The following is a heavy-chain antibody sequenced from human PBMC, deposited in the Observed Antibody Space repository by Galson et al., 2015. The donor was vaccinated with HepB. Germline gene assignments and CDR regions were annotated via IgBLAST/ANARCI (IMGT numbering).Heavy chain of an antibody. CDR1: GFTFSDYY. CDR2: ISPSTIYT. CDR3: ARDGDLDFYDSSGSGS. V-gene: IGHV3-11*05. D-gene: IGHD3-22*01. J-gene: IGHJ5*02. Sequence: SLRLSCAASGFTFSDYYMSWIRQAPGKGLEWVSYISPSTIYTNYADSVRGRFTISRDNANNSLFLQMNSLRAEDTAVYYCARDGDLDFYDSSGSGSWGQGTLVTVSS.